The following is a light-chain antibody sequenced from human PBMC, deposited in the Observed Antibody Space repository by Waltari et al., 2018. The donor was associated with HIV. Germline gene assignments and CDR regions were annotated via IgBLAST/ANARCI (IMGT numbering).Light chain of an antibody. CDR2: KAS. J-gene: IGKJ2*01. V-gene: IGKV1-5*03. CDR1: ENVYGW. CDR3: QQYKNFYT. Sequence: DIQMTQSPSTLSASVGDTVTFTCRASENVYGWLAWYQQRPGKAPKLLICKASTLQTGVPSRFGGSGSEAEFTLTISSLQPEDFATYYCQQYKNFYTFGQGTRLEIK.